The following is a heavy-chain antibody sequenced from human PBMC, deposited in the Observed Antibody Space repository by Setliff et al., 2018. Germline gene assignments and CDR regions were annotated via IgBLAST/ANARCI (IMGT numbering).Heavy chain of an antibody. D-gene: IGHD3-10*01. V-gene: IGHV1-18*01. Sequence: ASVKVSCKASGDTLSTYALTWVRQAPGQGLEWMGWVTVYTGNTKYAQNLQGRLTLTTDIPTSTAYMDLGSLTPDDTAVYYCARVESMVRGKNILRHFDYWGQGIQVTVSS. CDR2: VTVYTGNT. CDR3: ARVESMVRGKNILRHFDY. CDR1: GDTLSTYA. J-gene: IGHJ4*02.